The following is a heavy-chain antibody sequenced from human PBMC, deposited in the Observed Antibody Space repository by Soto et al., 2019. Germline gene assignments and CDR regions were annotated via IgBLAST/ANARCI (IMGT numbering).Heavy chain of an antibody. D-gene: IGHD4-4*01. Sequence: PGGSLRLSXAASGFTFSSYEMNWVRQAPGKGLEWVSYISSSGSTIYYADSVKGRFTISRDNAKNSLYLQMNSLRAEDTAVYYCARDRAPTVTTHFYYYYGMDVWGQGTTVTVSS. CDR3: ARDRAPTVTTHFYYYYGMDV. V-gene: IGHV3-48*03. CDR1: GFTFSSYE. CDR2: ISSSGSTI. J-gene: IGHJ6*02.